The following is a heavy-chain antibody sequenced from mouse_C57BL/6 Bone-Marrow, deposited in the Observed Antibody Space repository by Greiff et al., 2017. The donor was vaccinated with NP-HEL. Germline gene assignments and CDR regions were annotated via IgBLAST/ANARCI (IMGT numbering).Heavy chain of an antibody. CDR1: GYTFTNYW. CDR2: IYPGNSDT. V-gene: IGHV1-5*01. D-gene: IGHD2-2*01. CDR3: TRAWIYYGYDFFDY. Sequence: VQLQQSGTVLARPGASVKMSCKTSGYTFTNYWMHWVKQRPGQGLEWIGAIYPGNSDTSYNQKFKGKAKLTAVTSASTAYMELSSLTNEDSAVYYCTRAWIYYGYDFFDYWGQGTTLTVSS. J-gene: IGHJ2*01.